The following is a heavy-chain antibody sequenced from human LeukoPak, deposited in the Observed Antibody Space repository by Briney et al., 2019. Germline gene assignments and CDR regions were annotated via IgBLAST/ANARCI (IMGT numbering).Heavy chain of an antibody. J-gene: IGHJ3*01. CDR3: ARFRMTASATAAFDL. V-gene: IGHV4-4*07. CDR1: GGSIRSFY. D-gene: IGHD6-13*01. Sequence: SETLSLTCTVSGGSIRSFYWSWIRQSAGKGLEWVGRIYSHGNANYNPSLNSRVTMSLDTSKNQFSLKLTSVTAADTAVYYCARFRMTASATAAFDLWGQGTLVTVSS. CDR2: IYSHGNA.